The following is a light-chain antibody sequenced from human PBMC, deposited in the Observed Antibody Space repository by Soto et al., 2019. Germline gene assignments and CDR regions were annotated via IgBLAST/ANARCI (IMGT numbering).Light chain of an antibody. J-gene: IGLJ1*01. CDR3: ATWDDSLDGHV. CDR2: SNN. V-gene: IGLV1-44*01. CDR1: SSNIGSNT. Sequence: QSALPQPPSVSGTPGQRVTISCSGSSSNIGSNTVTWYQQSPGTAPRLLIYSNNHRPSGVPDRFSGSKSGTSASLAISGLQSEDEADYYCATWDDSLDGHVFGTGTKVTVL.